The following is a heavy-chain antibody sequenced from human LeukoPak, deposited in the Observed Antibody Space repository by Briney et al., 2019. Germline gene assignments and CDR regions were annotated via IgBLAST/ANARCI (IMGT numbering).Heavy chain of an antibody. CDR1: GGSISNYY. J-gene: IGHJ4*02. CDR2: IYHSGST. D-gene: IGHD4-17*01. Sequence: SKTLSLTCTVSGGSISNYYWSWIRQPPGKGLEWIGYIYHSGSTNYNPSLKSRVTISVDTSKNQFSLKLSSVTAADTAVYYCARRGLGGDYGYFDYWGQGTLVTVSS. V-gene: IGHV4-59*12. CDR3: ARRGLGGDYGYFDY.